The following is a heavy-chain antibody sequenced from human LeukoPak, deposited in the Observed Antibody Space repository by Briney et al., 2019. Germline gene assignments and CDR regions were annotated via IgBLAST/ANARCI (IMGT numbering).Heavy chain of an antibody. CDR2: ISSSGSTI. V-gene: IGHV3-11*01. Sequence: AGGSLRLSCAASGFTFSDYYMSWIRQAPGKGLEWVSYISSSGSTIYYADSVKGRFTISRDNAKNSLYLQMNSLRAEDTAVYYCARAEAAGTAPSDYWGQGTLVTVSS. CDR3: ARAEAAGTAPSDY. D-gene: IGHD6-13*01. CDR1: GFTFSDYY. J-gene: IGHJ4*02.